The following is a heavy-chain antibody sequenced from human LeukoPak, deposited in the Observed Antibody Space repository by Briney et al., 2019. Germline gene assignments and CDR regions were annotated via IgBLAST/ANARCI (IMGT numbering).Heavy chain of an antibody. V-gene: IGHV3-33*01. J-gene: IGHJ6*02. D-gene: IGHD6-13*01. CDR2: IWYDGSNK. CDR1: GFTFSSNG. Sequence: GRSLRLSCAASGFTFSSNGMHWVRQAPGKGLEWVAVIWYDGSNKYYADSVKSRFTISRDNSKNTLYLQMNTLRAEDTAVYYCARDKGGVSPWGMAVWGQGTTVTVSS. CDR3: ARDKGGVSPWGMAV.